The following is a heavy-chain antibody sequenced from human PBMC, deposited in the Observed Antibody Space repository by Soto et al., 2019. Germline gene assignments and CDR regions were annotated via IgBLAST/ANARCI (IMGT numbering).Heavy chain of an antibody. V-gene: IGHV4-34*01. CDR3: ARAPRDIVVVPAAMKSWFDP. CDR2: INHSGST. CDR1: GGSFSGYY. J-gene: IGHJ5*02. Sequence: SETLSLTCAVYGGSFSGYYWSWIRQPPGKGLEWIGEINHSGSTNYNPSLKSRVTISVDTSKNQFSLKLSSVTAADTAVYYCARAPRDIVVVPAAMKSWFDPWGQGTLVTVSS. D-gene: IGHD2-2*01.